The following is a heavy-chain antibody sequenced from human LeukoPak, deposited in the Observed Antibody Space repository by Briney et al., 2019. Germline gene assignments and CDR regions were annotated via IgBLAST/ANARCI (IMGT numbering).Heavy chain of an antibody. V-gene: IGHV4-34*01. CDR1: GGSFSGYY. CDR2: INHSGST. CDR3: ASTSERSLDY. J-gene: IGHJ4*02. Sequence: KPSETLSLTCAVYGGSFSGYYWSWIRQPPGKGLEWIGEINHSGSTNYNPSLKSRVTISVDTSKNQFSLKLSSVTAADTAVYYCASTSERSLDYWGQGTLVTVSS. D-gene: IGHD3-16*01.